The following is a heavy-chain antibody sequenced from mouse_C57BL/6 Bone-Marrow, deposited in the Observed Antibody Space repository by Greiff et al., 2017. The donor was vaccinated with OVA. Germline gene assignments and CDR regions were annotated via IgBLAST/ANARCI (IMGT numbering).Heavy chain of an antibody. CDR1: GYTFTSYW. CDR3: ARWGYYGSRDWYFDV. Sequence: QVQLQQPGAELVMPGASVKLSCKASGYTFTSYWMHWVKQRPGQGLEWIGEIDPSDSYTNYNQKFKGKSTLTVDKSSSTAYMQLSSLTSEDSAVYYCARWGYYGSRDWYFDVWGTGTTVTVSS. V-gene: IGHV1-69*01. CDR2: IDPSDSYT. D-gene: IGHD1-1*01. J-gene: IGHJ1*03.